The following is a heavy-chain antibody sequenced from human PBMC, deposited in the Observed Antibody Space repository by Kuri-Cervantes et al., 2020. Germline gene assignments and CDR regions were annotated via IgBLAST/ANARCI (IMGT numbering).Heavy chain of an antibody. Sequence: GESLKISCAASGFTFSDYYMSWIRQAPGKGLEWVSYISSSGSTIYYADSVKGRFTISRDNAKNSLYLQMNSLRAEDTAVYYCARDLVSDFTMVRGVIGDWGQGTLVTVSS. V-gene: IGHV3-11*01. J-gene: IGHJ4*02. CDR2: ISSSGSTI. D-gene: IGHD3-10*01. CDR1: GFTFSDYY. CDR3: ARDLVSDFTMVRGVIGD.